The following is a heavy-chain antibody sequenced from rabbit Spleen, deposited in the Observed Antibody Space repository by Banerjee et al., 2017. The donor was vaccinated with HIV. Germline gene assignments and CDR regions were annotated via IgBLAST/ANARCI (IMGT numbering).Heavy chain of an antibody. CDR3: ARDGGSSFSSYGMDL. V-gene: IGHV1S45*01. D-gene: IGHD8-1*01. Sequence: QEQLVESGGDLVKPGASLTLTCTASGFSFSSSDYMCWVRQAPGKGLEWISCIDGSSSDFTYSATWAKGRFTISKTSSTTVTLQMTSLTVADTATYFCARDGGSSFSSYGMDLWGQGTLVTVS. CDR2: IDGSSSDFT. CDR1: GFSFSSSDY. J-gene: IGHJ6*01.